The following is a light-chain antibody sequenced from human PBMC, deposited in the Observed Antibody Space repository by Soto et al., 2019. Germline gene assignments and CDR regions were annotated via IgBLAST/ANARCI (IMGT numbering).Light chain of an antibody. Sequence: DIVMTQSPDSLAVSLGXXXXXNCKSSQSVLYSSNNKNYLAWYQQKPGQPPKLLIYWASTRESGVPDRFSGSGSGTDFTLTISSLQAEDVAVYYCQQYYSTPWTFGQGTKVEIK. CDR3: QQYYSTPWT. CDR1: QSVLYSSNNKNY. CDR2: WAS. J-gene: IGKJ1*01. V-gene: IGKV4-1*01.